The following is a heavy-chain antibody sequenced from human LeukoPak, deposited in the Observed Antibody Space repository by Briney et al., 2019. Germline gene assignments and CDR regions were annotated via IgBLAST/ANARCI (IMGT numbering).Heavy chain of an antibody. V-gene: IGHV3-30-3*01. Sequence: PGGSLRLSCAASGFIFSRSAMHWVRQAPGKGLEWVAVISYDGSNKYYADSVKGRFTISRDNSKNTLYLQMNSLRAEDTAVYYCAKDKNSDGWSDYWGQGTLVTVSS. CDR3: AKDKNSDGWSDY. D-gene: IGHD3-10*01. J-gene: IGHJ4*02. CDR2: ISYDGSNK. CDR1: GFIFSRSA.